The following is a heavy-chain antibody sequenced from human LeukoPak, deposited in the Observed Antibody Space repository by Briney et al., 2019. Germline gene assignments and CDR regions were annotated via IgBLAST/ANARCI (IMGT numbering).Heavy chain of an antibody. CDR1: GESLNSYY. J-gene: IGHJ4*02. D-gene: IGHD2-15*01. CDR3: ARGAWATRLGS. CDR2: IYESGTT. V-gene: IGHV4-34*01. Sequence: KPSETLSLTCAVYGESLNSYYWSWVRQPPGEGLEWIGEIYESGTTEYNPALKSRVTISMVPSKQQFSLSLSSVTAADTAVYYCARGAWATRLGSWGLGTPVIVSS.